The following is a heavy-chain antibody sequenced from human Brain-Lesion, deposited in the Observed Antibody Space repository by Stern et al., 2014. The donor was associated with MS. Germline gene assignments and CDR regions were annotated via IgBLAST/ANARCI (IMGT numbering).Heavy chain of an antibody. Sequence: VQLVESGAEVKKPGASGKVSCKLSGYTPTELSMHWVRQAPGKGLEWMGGYDLEDGEIMYAQKFQGRVNMTEDTSTDTAYMELSSLRSEDTAVYYCATGIGLWAFDYWGQGTLVTVSS. CDR3: ATGIGLWAFDY. J-gene: IGHJ4*02. D-gene: IGHD7-27*01. CDR1: GYTPTELS. V-gene: IGHV1-24*01. CDR2: YDLEDGEI.